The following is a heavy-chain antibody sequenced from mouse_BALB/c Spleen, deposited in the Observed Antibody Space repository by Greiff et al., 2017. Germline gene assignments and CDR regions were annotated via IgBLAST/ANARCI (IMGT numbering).Heavy chain of an antibody. Sequence: DVQLQESGPGLVKPSQSLSLTCTVTGYSITSDYAWNWIRQFPGNKLEWMGYISYSGSTSYNPSLKSRISITRDTSKNQFFLQLNSVTTEDTATYYCARSANFYYFDYWGQGTTLTVSS. CDR1: GYSITSDYA. CDR2: ISYSGST. CDR3: ARSANFYYFDY. D-gene: IGHD3-3*01. V-gene: IGHV3-2*02. J-gene: IGHJ2*01.